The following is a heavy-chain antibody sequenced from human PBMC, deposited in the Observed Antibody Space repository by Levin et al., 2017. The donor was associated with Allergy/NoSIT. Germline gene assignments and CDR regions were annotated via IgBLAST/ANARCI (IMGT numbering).Heavy chain of an antibody. CDR2: ISGSGGST. J-gene: IGHJ4*02. D-gene: IGHD4-17*01. CDR3: VTTEVFDY. CDR1: GFTFSSYA. V-gene: IGHV3-23*01. Sequence: PSETLSLTCAASGFTFSSYAMSWVRQAPGKGLEWVSAISGSGGSTYYADSVKGRFTISRDNSKNTLYLQMNSLRAEDTAVYYAVTTEVFDYWGQGTLVTVSS.